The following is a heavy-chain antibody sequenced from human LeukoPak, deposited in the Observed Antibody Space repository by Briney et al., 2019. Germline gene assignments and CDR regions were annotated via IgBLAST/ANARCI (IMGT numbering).Heavy chain of an antibody. Sequence: ASVKVSCKASGYTFTDDYIHWVRQAPGQGLEWMGWINPNSGGTNYAQKFQGRVTMTRDTSISTAYMELSRLRSDDTAVFYCATSSGWKSNIDYWGQGTLVTVSS. CDR2: INPNSGGT. V-gene: IGHV1-2*02. J-gene: IGHJ4*02. CDR3: ATSSGWKSNIDY. CDR1: GYTFTDDY. D-gene: IGHD6-19*01.